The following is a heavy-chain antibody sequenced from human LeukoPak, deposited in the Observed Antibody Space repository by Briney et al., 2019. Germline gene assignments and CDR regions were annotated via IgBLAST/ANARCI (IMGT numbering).Heavy chain of an antibody. J-gene: IGHJ4*02. D-gene: IGHD3-22*01. CDR3: ARASGVYYYDSSGYYLDY. CDR2: IYTSGST. V-gene: IGHV4-4*08. Sequence: SETLSLTCAVYGGSFSGYYWSWIRQPPGKGLEWIGRIYTSGSTNYNPSLKSRVTISVDTSKNQFSLKLSSVTAADTAVYYCARASGVYYYDSSGYYLDYWGQGTLVTVSS. CDR1: GGSFSGYY.